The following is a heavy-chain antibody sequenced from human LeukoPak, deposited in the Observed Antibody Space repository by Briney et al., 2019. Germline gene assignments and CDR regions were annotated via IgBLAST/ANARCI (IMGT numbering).Heavy chain of an antibody. Sequence: ESLKISCRGSGYRFTNYWIDWVRRMPGKGLEWMGRIYPGGSDTRYSPSFQGQVTISVDKAISTAHLQWSSLKASGTAMYFCARGGIAAASEYLQHWGQGTLVTVSS. J-gene: IGHJ1*01. V-gene: IGHV5-51*01. CDR2: IYPGGSDT. CDR3: ARGGIAAASEYLQH. CDR1: GYRFTNYW. D-gene: IGHD6-13*01.